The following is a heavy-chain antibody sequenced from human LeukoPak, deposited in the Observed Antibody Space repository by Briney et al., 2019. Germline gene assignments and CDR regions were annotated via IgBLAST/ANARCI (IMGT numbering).Heavy chain of an antibody. D-gene: IGHD2-2*01. CDR3: ARGGVTAGTFDM. Sequence: GSLRLSCAASGFTFSSYAMSWVRQAPGKGLEWIGSIYYSGSTYYNPSLKSRVTISVDKSKNQFSLRLNSVTTADTAVYYCARGGVTAGTFDMWGQGTMVTVSS. CDR1: GFTFSSYA. J-gene: IGHJ3*02. V-gene: IGHV4-39*07. CDR2: IYYSGST.